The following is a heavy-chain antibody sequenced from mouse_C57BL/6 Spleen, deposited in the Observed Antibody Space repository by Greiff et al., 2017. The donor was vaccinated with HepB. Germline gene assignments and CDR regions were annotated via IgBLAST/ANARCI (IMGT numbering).Heavy chain of an antibody. CDR3: ARGLQLRLDAMDY. J-gene: IGHJ4*01. CDR1: GYTFTDYY. Sequence: EVQLQQSGPELVKPGASVKISCKASGYTFTDYYMNWVKQSHGKSLEWIGDINPNNGGTSYNQKFKGKATLTVDKSSSTAYMELRSLTSEDSAVYYCARGLQLRLDAMDYWGQGTSVTVSS. V-gene: IGHV1-26*01. D-gene: IGHD3-2*02. CDR2: INPNNGGT.